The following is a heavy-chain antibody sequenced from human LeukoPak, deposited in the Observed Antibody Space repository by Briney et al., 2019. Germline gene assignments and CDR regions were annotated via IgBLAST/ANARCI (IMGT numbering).Heavy chain of an antibody. D-gene: IGHD2-2*01. V-gene: IGHV3-23*01. J-gene: IGHJ4*02. Sequence: GGSLRLSCAASGFTFSSYAMSWVRQAPGKGLEWVSAISGSGGSTYYADSVKGRFTISRDNSKNTLYLQMNSLRAEDTAVYYCCYGGYCSSTRECPFDYWGQGTLVTVSS. CDR3: CYGGYCSSTRECPFDY. CDR2: ISGSGGST. CDR1: GFTFSSYA.